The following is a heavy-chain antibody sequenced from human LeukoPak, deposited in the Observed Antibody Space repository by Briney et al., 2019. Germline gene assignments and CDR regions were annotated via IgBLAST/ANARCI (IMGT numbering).Heavy chain of an antibody. CDR3: ARPQGYCSSTSCYHWFDP. V-gene: IGHV4-59*08. CDR1: GGSISSYY. D-gene: IGHD2-2*01. J-gene: IGHJ5*02. Sequence: SETLSLTCTVSGGSISSYYWSWIRQPPGKGLEWIGYIYYSGSTNYNPSLKSRVTISVDTSKNQFSLKLSSVTAADTAVYYCARPQGYCSSTSCYHWFDPWGQGTLDTVSS. CDR2: IYYSGST.